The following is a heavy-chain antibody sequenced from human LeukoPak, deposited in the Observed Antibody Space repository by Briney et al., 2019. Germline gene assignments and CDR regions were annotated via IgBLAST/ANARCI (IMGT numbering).Heavy chain of an antibody. D-gene: IGHD3-22*01. V-gene: IGHV1-18*01. Sequence: ASVKVSCKTSGYAFTSDGISWVRQAPGQGLEWMGWIGTYKGNTNYAQMFQGRVTMTTDTSTSTAYMELKNLRSDDTAVYYCARTPGMVVVKTFYCMDVWGQGTTVTVSS. CDR1: GYAFTSDG. CDR3: ARTPGMVVVKTFYCMDV. J-gene: IGHJ6*02. CDR2: IGTYKGNT.